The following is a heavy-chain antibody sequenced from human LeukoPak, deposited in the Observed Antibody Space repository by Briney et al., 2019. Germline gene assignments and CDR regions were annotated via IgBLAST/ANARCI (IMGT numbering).Heavy chain of an antibody. V-gene: IGHV4-38-2*02. CDR1: GYPISSNNY. Sequence: PSETLSLTCTVSGYPISSNNYWGWIRQSPGKGLEWIGAIYHSGSTYYNPSLKSRVTISIDTSKSQLSLNLTSVTAADTAVYYCARVMGISGTLNFDSWGQGILVTVSS. D-gene: IGHD1-20*01. J-gene: IGHJ4*02. CDR3: ARVMGISGTLNFDS. CDR2: IYHSGST.